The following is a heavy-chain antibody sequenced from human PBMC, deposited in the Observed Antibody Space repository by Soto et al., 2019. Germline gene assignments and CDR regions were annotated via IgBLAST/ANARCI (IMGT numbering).Heavy chain of an antibody. Sequence: QVQLQQWGAGLLKPSETLSLTCAVYGGSFSGYYWSWIRQPPGKGLAWIGEINHSGSTNYNPSLKSRVTISVDTSKNQFSLKLSSVPAADTAVYYCARGRHILTGYYRDVNYGMDVWGQGTTVTVSS. V-gene: IGHV4-34*01. CDR1: GGSFSGYY. CDR3: ARGRHILTGYYRDVNYGMDV. D-gene: IGHD3-9*01. CDR2: INHSGST. J-gene: IGHJ6*02.